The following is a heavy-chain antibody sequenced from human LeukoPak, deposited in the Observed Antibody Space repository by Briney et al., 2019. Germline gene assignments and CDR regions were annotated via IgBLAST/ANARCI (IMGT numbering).Heavy chain of an antibody. Sequence: GESLKISCKGSGYSFTSYWIGWVRQMPGKGLEWMGIIYPGDSDTRYSPSFQGQVTISADKSISTAYLQWSSLKASDTAMYYCARHGVLWFENPAIPNWFDPWGQGTLVTVSS. CDR3: ARHGVLWFENPAIPNWFDP. CDR2: IYPGDSDT. D-gene: IGHD3-10*01. V-gene: IGHV5-51*01. CDR1: GYSFTSYW. J-gene: IGHJ5*02.